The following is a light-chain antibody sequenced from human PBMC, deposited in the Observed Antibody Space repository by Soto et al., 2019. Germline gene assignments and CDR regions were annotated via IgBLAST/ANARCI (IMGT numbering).Light chain of an antibody. V-gene: IGKV3-20*01. CDR2: GAS. CDR3: QQYNNWPPWWT. Sequence: EIVLTQSPGTLSLSPGDRATLSCRASQSVTSNYLAWYQQKPGQAPRLLFSGASSRATGIPDRFSGSGSGTDFTLTISRLEPEDFAVYYCQQYNNWPPWWTFGQGTKVEIK. J-gene: IGKJ1*01. CDR1: QSVTSNY.